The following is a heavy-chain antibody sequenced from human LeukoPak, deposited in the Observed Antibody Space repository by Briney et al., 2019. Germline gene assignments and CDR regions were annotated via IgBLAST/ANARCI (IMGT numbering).Heavy chain of an antibody. CDR1: GGSFSGYY. Sequence: SETLSLTCAVYGGSFSGYYWGWIRQPPGKGLEFIGSISHSGSTFYRPSLKSRLTISVDTSKHQFSLKLNSVTAADTAVYYCARLRWLHLPFGSEIDYWGQGTLVTVSS. CDR3: ARLRWLHLPFGSEIDY. V-gene: IGHV4-38-2*01. CDR2: ISHSGST. J-gene: IGHJ4*02. D-gene: IGHD5-24*01.